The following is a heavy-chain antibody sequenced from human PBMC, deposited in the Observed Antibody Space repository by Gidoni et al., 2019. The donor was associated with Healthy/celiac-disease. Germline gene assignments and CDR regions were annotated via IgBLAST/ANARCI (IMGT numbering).Heavy chain of an antibody. Sequence: QVKLQESGPGLVKPSQNLSLTCTVSGGSISSGDYYWSWIRQPPGKGLAWIVYIYYSGSTYYTPSLKSRVTISVDTSKTQFSLKLSSVTAADTAVYYCASSTVVTPGAFDIWGQGTMVTVSS. V-gene: IGHV4-30-4*01. J-gene: IGHJ3*02. CDR3: ASSTVVTPGAFDI. CDR2: IYYSGST. D-gene: IGHD2-15*01. CDR1: GGSISSGDYY.